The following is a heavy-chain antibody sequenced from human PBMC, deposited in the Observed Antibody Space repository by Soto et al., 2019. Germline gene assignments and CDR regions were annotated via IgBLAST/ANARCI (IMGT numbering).Heavy chain of an antibody. J-gene: IGHJ4*02. CDR3: ARLAGGDYVAR. V-gene: IGHV4-34*01. Sequence: PSETLALTCAVSGGCFSGYYWRWIRQPPGKGLEWIGEINHSGSTNYNPSLKSRVTISVDTSKNQFSLKLSSVTAADTAVYYCARLAGGDYVARWGQGTLVTVSS. D-gene: IGHD4-17*01. CDR1: GGCFSGYY. CDR2: INHSGST.